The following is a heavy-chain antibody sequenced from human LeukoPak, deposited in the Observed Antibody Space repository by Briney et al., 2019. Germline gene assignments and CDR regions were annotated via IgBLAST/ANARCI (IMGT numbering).Heavy chain of an antibody. D-gene: IGHD6-19*01. V-gene: IGHV3-11*01. CDR1: RFTFSDYY. Sequence: GGSLRLSCAASRFTFSDYYMSWIRQAPGKGLEWVSYITTTGSAISYADSVKGRFTISRDNAKNSLFLQMNGLTADDTAIYYCARFGGSGRSLDYWGQGILVTVSS. J-gene: IGHJ4*02. CDR2: ITTTGSAI. CDR3: ARFGGSGRSLDY.